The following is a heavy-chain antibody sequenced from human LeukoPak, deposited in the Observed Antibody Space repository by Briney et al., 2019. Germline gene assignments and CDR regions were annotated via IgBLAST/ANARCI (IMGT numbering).Heavy chain of an antibody. CDR2: IYTSGNT. V-gene: IGHV4-61*02. J-gene: IGHJ3*02. D-gene: IGHD3-3*01. CDR3: ARDLRYYDFWSGYYSDAFDI. CDR1: GGFISSASNF. Sequence: SETLSLTCSVSGGFISSASNFWSWIRQPAGKGLEWIGRIYTSGNTNYNPSLESRVTISMDTSTNQVFLKLNSVTAADTAVYYCARDLRYYDFWSGYYSDAFDIWGQGTMVTVSS.